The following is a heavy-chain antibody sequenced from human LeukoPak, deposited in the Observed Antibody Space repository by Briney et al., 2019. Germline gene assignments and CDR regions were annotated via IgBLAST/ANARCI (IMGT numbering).Heavy chain of an antibody. V-gene: IGHV1-24*01. CDR3: GTLRDHYDSSGYPPFGY. CDR1: GYTLTELS. CDR2: FDPEDGET. J-gene: IGHJ4*02. Sequence: ASVKVSCKVSGYTLTELSMHWVRQAPGKGLEWMGGFDPEDGETIYAQKFQGRVTMTEDTSTDTAYMELSSLRSEDTAVYYCGTLRDHYDSSGYPPFGYWGQGTLVTVSS. D-gene: IGHD3-22*01.